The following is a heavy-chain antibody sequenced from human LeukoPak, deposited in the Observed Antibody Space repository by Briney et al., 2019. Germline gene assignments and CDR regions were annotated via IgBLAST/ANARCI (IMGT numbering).Heavy chain of an antibody. Sequence: ASVKVSCKASGGTFSSYAISWVRQAPGQGLEWMGGIIPIFGTANYAQKFQGRVTITADESTSTAYMELSSLRSEDTAVYHCARVIGGEFDYWGQGTLVTVSS. V-gene: IGHV1-69*13. J-gene: IGHJ4*02. CDR2: IIPIFGTA. D-gene: IGHD3-10*01. CDR1: GGTFSSYA. CDR3: ARVIGGEFDY.